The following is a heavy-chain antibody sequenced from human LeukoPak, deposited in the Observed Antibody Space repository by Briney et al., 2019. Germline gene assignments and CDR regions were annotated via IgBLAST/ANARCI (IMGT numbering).Heavy chain of an antibody. D-gene: IGHD3-16*01. CDR2: ISGTGGRT. J-gene: IGHJ6*02. Sequence: GGSLRLSCTASGFTFSNYAMTWVRQAPGKGLEWVSSISGTGGRTYSADSVKGRSTISRDSSKNTLYLQMKNLRVEHTAVYYCAKGLHGGVGYGVDVWGQGTTVSVSS. V-gene: IGHV3-23*01. CDR1: GFTFSNYA. CDR3: AKGLHGGVGYGVDV.